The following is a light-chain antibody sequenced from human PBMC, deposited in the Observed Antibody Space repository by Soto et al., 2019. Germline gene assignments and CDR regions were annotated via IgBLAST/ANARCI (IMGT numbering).Light chain of an antibody. CDR3: GTWDSSLSAYV. Sequence: QAVVTEPPSVSAAPGQKVTISCSGSSSNIGNNYVSWYQQLPGTAPKLLIYDNNKRPSGIPDRFSGSKSGTSATLGITGLQTGDEADFYCGTWDSSLSAYVFGTGTKVTGL. CDR2: DNN. V-gene: IGLV1-51*01. J-gene: IGLJ1*01. CDR1: SSNIGNNY.